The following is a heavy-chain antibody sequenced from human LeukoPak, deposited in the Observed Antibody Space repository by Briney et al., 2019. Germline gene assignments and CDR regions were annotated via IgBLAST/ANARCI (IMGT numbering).Heavy chain of an antibody. CDR1: GFTFSSYG. CDR2: IWYDGSNK. J-gene: IGHJ4*02. CDR3: ARERYSGSYFDY. V-gene: IGHV3-33*01. Sequence: GRSLRLSCAASGFTFSSYGMHWVRQAPGKGLEWVAVIWYDGSNKYYADSVKGRFTISRDNSKNTLYLQMNSLRAEDTAVYYCARERYSGSYFDYWGQGTLVTVSS. D-gene: IGHD1-26*01.